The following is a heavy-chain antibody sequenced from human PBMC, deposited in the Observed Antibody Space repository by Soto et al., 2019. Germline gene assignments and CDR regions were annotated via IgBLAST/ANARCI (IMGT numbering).Heavy chain of an antibody. CDR2: IYYSGST. CDR1: GGSISSSSYY. D-gene: IGHD3-10*01. J-gene: IGHJ4*02. V-gene: IGHV4-39*01. CDR3: AGLATYYYGSGSYSYFDY. Sequence: PSETLSLTCTVSGGSISSSSYYWGWIRQPPGKGLEWIGSIYYSGSTYYNPSLKSRVTISVDTSKNQFSLKLSSVTAADTAVYYCAGLATYYYGSGSYSYFDYWGQGTLVTVSS.